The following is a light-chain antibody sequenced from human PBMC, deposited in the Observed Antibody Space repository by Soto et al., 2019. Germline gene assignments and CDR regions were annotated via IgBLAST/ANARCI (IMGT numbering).Light chain of an antibody. Sequence: QSVLTQPPSVSGSPGQSVTISCTGTSSDIGGSNHVSWYQQSPGTAPKFMIYEVSNRPSAVPDRFSGSKSGTTASLTISGLQPEDEADYYCSSYTTTNTWVFGGGTKLTVL. CDR1: SSDIGGSNH. V-gene: IGLV2-18*02. CDR3: SSYTTTNTWV. CDR2: EVS. J-gene: IGLJ3*02.